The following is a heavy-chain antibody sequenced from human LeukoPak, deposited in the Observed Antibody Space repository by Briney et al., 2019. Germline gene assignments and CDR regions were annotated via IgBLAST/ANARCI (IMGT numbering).Heavy chain of an antibody. Sequence: GASVKVSCKASGYTFTGYYMHWVRQAPGQGLEWMGWINPNSGGTNYAQKFQGGVTMTRDTSISTAYMELSRLRSDDTAVYYCARYLKGGDYSQYFQHWGQGTLVTVSS. CDR1: GYTFTGYY. CDR3: ARYLKGGDYSQYFQH. CDR2: INPNSGGT. V-gene: IGHV1-2*02. D-gene: IGHD4-17*01. J-gene: IGHJ1*01.